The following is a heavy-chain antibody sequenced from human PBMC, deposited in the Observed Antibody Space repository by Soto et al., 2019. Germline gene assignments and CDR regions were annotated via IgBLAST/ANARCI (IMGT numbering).Heavy chain of an antibody. V-gene: IGHV2-5*02. D-gene: IGHD2-15*01. Sequence: SGPTLVNPPQTLTLTCTFSGFSLSTSGVGVGWIRQPPGKALEWLSLIYWDDDKRYSPSLKSRLTITKDTSKNQVVLTMTNMDPVDTATYYCAHKPTYCSGGSCYSRFLYFSWFDPWGQGTLVTVSS. CDR3: AHKPTYCSGGSCYSRFLYFSWFDP. J-gene: IGHJ5*02. CDR1: GFSLSTSGVG. CDR2: IYWDDDK.